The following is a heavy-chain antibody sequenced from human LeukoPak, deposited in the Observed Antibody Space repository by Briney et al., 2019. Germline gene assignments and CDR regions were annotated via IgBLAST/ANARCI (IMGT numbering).Heavy chain of an antibody. V-gene: IGHV1-18*01. D-gene: IGHD2-15*01. CDR1: GYSFTSYG. J-gene: IGHJ5*02. CDR2: ISAYNGNT. Sequence: ASVKVSCKASGYSFTSYGISWVRQAPGQGLEWMGWISAYNGNTNYAQKLQGRVTMTTDTSTSTVYMELRSLRSDDTAVYYCARGYCSGGSCPNWFDPWGQGTLVTVSS. CDR3: ARGYCSGGSCPNWFDP.